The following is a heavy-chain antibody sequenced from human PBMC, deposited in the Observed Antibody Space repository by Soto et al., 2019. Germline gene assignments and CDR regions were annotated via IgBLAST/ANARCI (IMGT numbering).Heavy chain of an antibody. V-gene: IGHV4-59*08. Sequence: SETLSLTCTVSGGSISSYYWSWIRQPPGKGLEWIGYIYYSGSTNYNPPLKSRVTISVDTSKNPFSLKLSSVTAADTAVYYCARHQLVSSGPPHRYYMDVWGKGTTVTVSS. J-gene: IGHJ6*03. CDR2: IYYSGST. D-gene: IGHD6-6*01. CDR1: GGSISSYY. CDR3: ARHQLVSSGPPHRYYMDV.